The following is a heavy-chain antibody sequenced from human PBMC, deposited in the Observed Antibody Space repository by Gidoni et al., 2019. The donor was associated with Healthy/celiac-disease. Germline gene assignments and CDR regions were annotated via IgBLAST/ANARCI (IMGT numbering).Heavy chain of an antibody. V-gene: IGHV3-23*01. CDR1: GFTFSGYA. J-gene: IGHJ4*02. CDR3: AKDYGSGSYYPNLDY. Sequence: EVQLLESGGGLVQPGGSLRLSCAASGFTFSGYAMSWVRQAPGKGLEWVSAISGSGGSTYYADAVKGRFTISRDNAKNTLYLQMNSLRAEDTAVYYCAKDYGSGSYYPNLDYWGQGTRVTVSS. D-gene: IGHD3-10*01. CDR2: ISGSGGST.